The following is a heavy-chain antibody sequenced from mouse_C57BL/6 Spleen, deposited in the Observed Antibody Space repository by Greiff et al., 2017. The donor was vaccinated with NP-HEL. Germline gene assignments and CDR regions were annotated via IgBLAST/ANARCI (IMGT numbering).Heavy chain of an antibody. CDR3: ARWDYDDYYAMDY. J-gene: IGHJ4*01. Sequence: VQLQESDAELVKPGASVKISCKVSGYTFTDHTIHWMKQRPEQGLEWIGYIYPRDGSTKYNEKFKGKATLTADKSSSTAYMQLNSLTSEDSAVYFCARWDYDDYYAMDYWGQGTSVTVSS. CDR2: IYPRDGST. D-gene: IGHD2-4*01. CDR1: GYTFTDHT. V-gene: IGHV1-78*01.